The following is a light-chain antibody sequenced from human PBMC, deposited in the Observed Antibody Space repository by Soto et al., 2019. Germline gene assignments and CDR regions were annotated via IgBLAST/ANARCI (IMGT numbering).Light chain of an antibody. Sequence: DIQMTQSPSTLSASVGDRVTITCRASESIRTWLAWYQHKPGKAPKFLIYDASTLESGVPSRFSGSGSGTEFTLTISSLQPDDFATYYCQQSYSTPTFGQGTRLEIK. V-gene: IGKV1-5*01. CDR2: DAS. CDR1: ESIRTW. J-gene: IGKJ5*01. CDR3: QQSYSTPT.